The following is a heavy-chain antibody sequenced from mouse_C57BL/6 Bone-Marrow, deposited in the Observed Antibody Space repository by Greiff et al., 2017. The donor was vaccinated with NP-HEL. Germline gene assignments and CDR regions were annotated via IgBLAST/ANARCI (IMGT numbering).Heavy chain of an antibody. D-gene: IGHD2-1*01. V-gene: IGHV1-64*01. J-gene: IGHJ1*03. CDR1: GYTFTSYW. CDR2: IHPNSGST. Sequence: QVQLQQSGAELVKPGASVKLSCKASGYTFTSYWMHWVKQRPGQGLEWIGMIHPNSGSTNYNEKFKSKATLTVDKSSSTAYMQLSSLTSEDSAVYYCAREALLWWYCDVWGTGTTVTVSS. CDR3: AREALLWWYCDV.